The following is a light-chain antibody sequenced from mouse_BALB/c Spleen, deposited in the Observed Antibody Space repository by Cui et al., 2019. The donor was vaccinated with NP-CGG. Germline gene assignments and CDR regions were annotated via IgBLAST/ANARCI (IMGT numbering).Light chain of an antibody. Sequence: QAVLPRESTLTTSPGETVTLTCRSSTGSVTTNNYANWVQEKPDHLFTGLIGGTNNRAPGVPARFSGSLIGDKAALTITGAQTEDEAIYFCALWYSNHWVFGGGTKLTVL. CDR3: ALWYSNHWV. CDR2: GTN. V-gene: IGLV1*01. CDR1: TGSVTTNNY. J-gene: IGLJ1*01.